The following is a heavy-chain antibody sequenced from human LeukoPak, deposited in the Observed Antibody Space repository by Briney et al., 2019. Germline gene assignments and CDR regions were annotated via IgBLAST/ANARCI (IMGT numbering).Heavy chain of an antibody. Sequence: GGSLRLSCAASGFTFSNAWMSWVRQAPGKGLEWVGRIKSKPDGGTTGYVAPVKGRFTISRDDSKNTLYLQMNSLETEDTAVYYCATGMAGLWGQGIQVTVSS. CDR3: ATGMAGL. CDR1: GFTFSNAW. D-gene: IGHD5-24*01. J-gene: IGHJ4*02. CDR2: IKSKPDGGTT. V-gene: IGHV3-15*01.